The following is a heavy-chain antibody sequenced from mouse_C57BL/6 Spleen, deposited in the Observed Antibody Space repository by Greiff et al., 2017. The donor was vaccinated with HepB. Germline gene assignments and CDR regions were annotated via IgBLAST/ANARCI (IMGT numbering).Heavy chain of an antibody. CDR3: TDGYYGY. D-gene: IGHD2-3*01. V-gene: IGHV6-3*01. CDR1: GFTLSNYW. CDR2: IRMKSDNYAT. Sequence: EVKVEESGGGLVQPGGSMKLSCVASGFTLSNYWMNWVRQSPGKGLEWVAQIRMKSDNYATHYAVSVKGRFTITRDDSKSSVYLQMNNLRAEDTAMYYCTDGYYGYWGQGTTLTVSS. J-gene: IGHJ2*01.